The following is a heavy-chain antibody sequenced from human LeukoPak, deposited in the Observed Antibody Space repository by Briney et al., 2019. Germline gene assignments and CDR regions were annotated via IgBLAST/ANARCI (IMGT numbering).Heavy chain of an antibody. D-gene: IGHD5/OR15-5a*01. J-gene: IGHJ5*02. CDR1: GITFSNYG. V-gene: IGHV3-30*18. Sequence: GGSLRLSCTTSGITFSNYGMHWARQAPGKGLEWVAVISDDGGNLHYANSVRGRFTISRDNSNNTLILHMNSLRAEDTAVYYCGKGPGYSVYDNLPHHWGQGTLVIVSS. CDR3: GKGPGYSVYDNLPHH. CDR2: ISDDGGNL.